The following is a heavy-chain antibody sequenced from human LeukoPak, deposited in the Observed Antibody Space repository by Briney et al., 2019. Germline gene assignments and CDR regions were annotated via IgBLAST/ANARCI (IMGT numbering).Heavy chain of an antibody. V-gene: IGHV4-4*02. CDR2: IHRDGRT. J-gene: IGHJ4*02. Sequence: SGTLSLTCAVSGVSISSSEWWIWVRQPPGQGLEWIGEIHRDGRTRYNPSLQTRVTMSINYSKNQISLEVTSVTAADTAIYYCGKTDIYFNPIDYWGPGSLVTVSS. CDR1: GVSISSSEW. D-gene: IGHD3-9*01. CDR3: GKTDIYFNPIDY.